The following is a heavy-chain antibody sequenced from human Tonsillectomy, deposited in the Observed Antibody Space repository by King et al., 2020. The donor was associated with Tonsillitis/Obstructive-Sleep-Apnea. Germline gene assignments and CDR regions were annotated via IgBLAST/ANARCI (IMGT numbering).Heavy chain of an antibody. D-gene: IGHD3-10*01. J-gene: IGHJ3*02. CDR1: GFTFSSYA. CDR3: ARDQEIPGFGVGAFDI. V-gene: IGHV3-30*04. CDR2: ISYDGSNK. Sequence: VQLVESGGGVVQPGRSLRLSCAASGFTFSSYAMHWVRQAPGQGLEWVAVISYDGSNKYYADSVRGRFTISRDNSKNTLYLQMNSLRAEDTAVYYCARDQEIPGFGVGAFDIWGQGTMVTVSS.